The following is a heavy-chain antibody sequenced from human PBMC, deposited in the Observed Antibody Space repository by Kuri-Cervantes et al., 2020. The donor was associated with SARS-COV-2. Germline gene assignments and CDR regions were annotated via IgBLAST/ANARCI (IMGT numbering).Heavy chain of an antibody. J-gene: IGHJ6*02. Sequence: GESLKISCAASGFTFSSYSMNWVRQAPGKGLEWVSNISSSSSTIYYADSVKGRFTISRDNAKNSLYLQMNSLRDEDTAVYYCARGYCSSTSCPPYYYYGMDVWGQGTTVTVSS. CDR2: ISSSSSTI. CDR1: GFTFSSYS. D-gene: IGHD2-2*01. CDR3: ARGYCSSTSCPPYYYYGMDV. V-gene: IGHV3-48*02.